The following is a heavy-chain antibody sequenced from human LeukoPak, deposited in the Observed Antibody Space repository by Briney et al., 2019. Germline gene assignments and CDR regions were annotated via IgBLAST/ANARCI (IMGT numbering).Heavy chain of an antibody. V-gene: IGHV3-30*04. CDR2: ISYDGSNK. Sequence: PGASLRLSCAASGFTFSSYAMHWVRQAPGKGLEWVAVISYDGSNKYYADSVKGRFTISRDNSKNTLYLQMNSLRAEDTAVYYCAGVKPKMGTIGGGGFDYWGQGTLVTVSS. J-gene: IGHJ4*02. CDR3: AGVKPKMGTIGGGGFDY. CDR1: GFTFSSYA. D-gene: IGHD5-24*01.